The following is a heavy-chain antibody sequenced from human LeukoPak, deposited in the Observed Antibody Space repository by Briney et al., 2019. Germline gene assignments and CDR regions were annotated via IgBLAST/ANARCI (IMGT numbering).Heavy chain of an antibody. J-gene: IGHJ3*02. Sequence: PGGSLRLSCAASGFTFSSYEMNWVRQAPGKGLEWVSSISSSSSYIYYADSVKGRFTISRDNAKNSLYLQMNSLRAEDTAVYYCASPCSTNAFDIWGQGTMVTVSS. CDR2: ISSSSSYI. D-gene: IGHD2-2*01. CDR1: GFTFSSYE. V-gene: IGHV3-21*01. CDR3: ASPCSTNAFDI.